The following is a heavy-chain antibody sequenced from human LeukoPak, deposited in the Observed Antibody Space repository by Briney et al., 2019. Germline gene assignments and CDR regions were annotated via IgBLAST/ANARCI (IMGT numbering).Heavy chain of an antibody. CDR3: AREILGYCSGGSCYRVYFDY. CDR2: IYHSGST. D-gene: IGHD2-15*01. V-gene: IGHV4-38-2*02. J-gene: IGHJ4*02. Sequence: SETLSLTCTVSGYSISSGYYWGWIRQPPGKGLEWIGYIYHSGSTYYNPSLKSRVTISVDRSKNQFSLKLSSVTAADTAVYYCAREILGYCSGGSCYRVYFDYWGQGTLVTVSS. CDR1: GYSISSGYY.